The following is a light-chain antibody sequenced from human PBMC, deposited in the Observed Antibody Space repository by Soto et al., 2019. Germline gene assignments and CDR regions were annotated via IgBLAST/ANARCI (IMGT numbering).Light chain of an antibody. CDR2: GAS. Sequence: EIVMTQSPATLSVSPVERVTLSCKASRSVRSNLAWYQQKPGQAPRHLISGASTRATSIADRFSGSGSGTEFTLTTISLQSEDFAVYYCHQYNYWPGTFGQGTKVDIK. V-gene: IGKV3-15*01. CDR1: RSVRSN. J-gene: IGKJ1*01. CDR3: HQYNYWPGT.